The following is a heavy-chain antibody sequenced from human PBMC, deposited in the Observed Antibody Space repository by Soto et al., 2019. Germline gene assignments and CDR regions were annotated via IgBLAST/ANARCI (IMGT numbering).Heavy chain of an antibody. Sequence: GASVKVSCKASRYTFTGYYMHWVRQAPGQGLEWMGWINPNSGGTNYAQKFQGWVTMTRDTSISTAYMELSRLRSDDTAVYYCARGSTLYPICISTSCYGPFDYWGQGTLVTVSS. CDR2: INPNSGGT. V-gene: IGHV1-2*04. CDR1: RYTFTGYY. J-gene: IGHJ4*02. CDR3: ARGSTLYPICISTSCYGPFDY. D-gene: IGHD2-2*01.